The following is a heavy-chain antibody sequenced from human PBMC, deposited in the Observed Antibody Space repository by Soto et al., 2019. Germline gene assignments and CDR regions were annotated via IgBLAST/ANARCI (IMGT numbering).Heavy chain of an antibody. CDR1: GFTFSSYA. CDR2: ISYDGSNK. J-gene: IGHJ6*02. V-gene: IGHV3-30-3*01. Sequence: GGSPRLSCAASGFTFSSYAMHWVRQAPGKGLEWVAVISYDGSNKYYADSVKGRFTISRDNSKNTLYLQMNSLRAEDTAVYYCARDRRRITIFGVVTPRYYYYYGMDVWGQGTTVTVSS. D-gene: IGHD3-3*01. CDR3: ARDRRRITIFGVVTPRYYYYYGMDV.